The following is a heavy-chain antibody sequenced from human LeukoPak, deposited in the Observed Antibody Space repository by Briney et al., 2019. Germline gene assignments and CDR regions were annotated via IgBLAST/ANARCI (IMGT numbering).Heavy chain of an antibody. J-gene: IGHJ4*02. CDR3: ASQTTVKYYFDY. Sequence: GGSLRLSCAASGFTVSSNYMSGVRQAPGKGLEWVSVIYSCGSTYYADSVKRRFTISRDNSKDTLYLQLNSLRGEDTAFYYCASQTTVKYYFDYWGQGTLVTVSS. V-gene: IGHV3-53*01. CDR2: IYSCGST. D-gene: IGHD4-17*01. CDR1: GFTVSSNY.